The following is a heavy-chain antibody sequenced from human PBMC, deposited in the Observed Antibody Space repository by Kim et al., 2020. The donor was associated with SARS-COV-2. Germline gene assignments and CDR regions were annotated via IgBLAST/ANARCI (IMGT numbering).Heavy chain of an antibody. V-gene: IGHV2-70*11. CDR2: IHWDDAK. Sequence: SGPTLVKPTQTLTLTCTFSGFSLSTTGMCVSWIRQPPGKALEWLARIHWDDAKYYSTSLKTRLAIPKDTSKNQVVLTGTNVDPVDTATYYCARINGAYYYYAMDVWGQGTTVTVSS. D-gene: IGHD2-8*01. CDR1: GFSLSTTGMC. CDR3: ARINGAYYYYAMDV. J-gene: IGHJ6*02.